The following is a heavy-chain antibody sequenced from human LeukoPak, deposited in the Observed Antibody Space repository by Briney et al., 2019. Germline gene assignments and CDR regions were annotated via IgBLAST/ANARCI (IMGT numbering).Heavy chain of an antibody. Sequence: GGPLRLSCAASGFTFSTYWMSWVRQAPGKGLEWVANINQDESEKYYVDSVKGRFTISRDNAKNSLYLQMNSLRAEDTAVYYCARVGLLWFGEFDYWGQGTLVTVSS. D-gene: IGHD3-10*01. CDR2: INQDESEK. J-gene: IGHJ4*02. CDR3: ARVGLLWFGEFDY. CDR1: GFTFSTYW. V-gene: IGHV3-7*05.